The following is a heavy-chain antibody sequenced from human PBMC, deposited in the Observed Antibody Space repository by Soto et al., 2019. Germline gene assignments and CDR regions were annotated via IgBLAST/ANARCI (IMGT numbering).Heavy chain of an antibody. Sequence: PSETLSPTCTVSGDSISSSTYFWGWVRQPPGKGLEWIGSIYYSGSAYYNPSLKSRVTISVDTSKNHFSLKLSSVTAADTAVYYCVRHRGEGYLDHWGQG. V-gene: IGHV4-39*01. CDR2: IYYSGSA. D-gene: IGHD6-25*01. CDR3: VRHRGEGYLDH. J-gene: IGHJ4*02. CDR1: GDSISSSTYF.